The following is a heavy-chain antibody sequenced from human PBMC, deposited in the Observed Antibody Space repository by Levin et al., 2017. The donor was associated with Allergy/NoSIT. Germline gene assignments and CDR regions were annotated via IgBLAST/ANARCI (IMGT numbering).Heavy chain of an antibody. Sequence: GSLRLSCTVSGGFIHSYFWSWIRQPPGKGLEWIGYIYYNWNTDYNPSLKSRVTISGDTSKNQFSLRLSSVTAAATAVYYCARHREYGGSDSWGQGTLVTVSS. CDR3: ARHREYGGSDS. CDR2: IYYNWNT. D-gene: IGHD4-23*01. J-gene: IGHJ4*02. V-gene: IGHV4-59*08. CDR1: GGFIHSYF.